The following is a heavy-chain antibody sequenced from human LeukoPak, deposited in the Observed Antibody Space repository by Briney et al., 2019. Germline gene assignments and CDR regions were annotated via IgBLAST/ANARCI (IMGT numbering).Heavy chain of an antibody. D-gene: IGHD3-3*01. CDR3: ARDLDGLRFLEWLLPQDY. CDR1: GYTFTGYY. V-gene: IGHV1-2*02. J-gene: IGHJ4*02. Sequence: ASVKVSCKASGYTFTGYYMHCVRQAPGQGLEWMGWINPNSGGTNYAQKFQGRVTMTRDTSISTAYMELSRLRSDDTAVYYCARDLDGLRFLEWLLPQDYWGQGTLVTVSS. CDR2: INPNSGGT.